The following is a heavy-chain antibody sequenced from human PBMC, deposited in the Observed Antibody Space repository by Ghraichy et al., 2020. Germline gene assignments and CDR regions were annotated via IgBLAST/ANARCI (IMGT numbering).Heavy chain of an antibody. V-gene: IGHV1-69*13. CDR2: IIPIFVTA. J-gene: IGHJ3*02. Sequence: SVKVSCKASGGTFSSYAISWVRQAPGQGLEWMRGIIPIFVTANSAQKFQGRVTIPAAESTSTAYMALSSLRSEDTAVYYCARGGSSSWSDAFDIWGQGTMVTVSS. CDR1: GGTFSSYA. CDR3: ARGGSSSWSDAFDI. D-gene: IGHD6-13*01.